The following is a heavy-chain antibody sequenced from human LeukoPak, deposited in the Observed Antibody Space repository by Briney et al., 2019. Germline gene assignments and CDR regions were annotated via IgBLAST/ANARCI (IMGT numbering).Heavy chain of an antibody. V-gene: IGHV3-7*01. Sequence: PGGSLRLSCEVSGFSFRTYWMNSVRQAPGKGLEWVANINQAGSDKYYVDSVKGRFTISRDNAKNSVYLQMNNLRAEDTGVYYCGRGDPDYWGQGTLVTVSS. CDR3: GRGDPDY. CDR1: GFSFRTYW. J-gene: IGHJ4*02. CDR2: INQAGSDK.